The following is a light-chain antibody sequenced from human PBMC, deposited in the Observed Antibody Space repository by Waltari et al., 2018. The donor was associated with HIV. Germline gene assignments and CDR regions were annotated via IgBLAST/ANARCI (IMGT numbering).Light chain of an antibody. CDR3: QAWGTSPAV. Sequence: SYELIQPPSLSVSPGQTCSVTCSGGKLGDTFVCWYQQKPGKSPVLLIYEDSKRPSGIPARFSASTSGDTATLTISGTQSIDEADYYCQAWGTSPAVFGNGTRVTVL. CDR2: EDS. J-gene: IGLJ1*01. V-gene: IGLV3-1*01. CDR1: KLGDTF.